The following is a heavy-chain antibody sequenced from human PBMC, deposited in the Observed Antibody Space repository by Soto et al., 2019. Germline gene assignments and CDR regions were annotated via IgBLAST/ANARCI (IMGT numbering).Heavy chain of an antibody. D-gene: IGHD5-18*01. CDR1: GGSISSGGYY. CDR3: ARAILRGYSPPGGMDV. Sequence: QVQLQESGPGLVKPSQTLSLTCTVSGGSISSGGYYWSWIRQHPGKGLEWIGYIYYSGSTYYNPSLKSRVTISVDTSKNQFSLKLSSVTAADTAVYYCARAILRGYSPPGGMDVWGQGTTVTVSS. J-gene: IGHJ6*02. CDR2: IYYSGST. V-gene: IGHV4-31*03.